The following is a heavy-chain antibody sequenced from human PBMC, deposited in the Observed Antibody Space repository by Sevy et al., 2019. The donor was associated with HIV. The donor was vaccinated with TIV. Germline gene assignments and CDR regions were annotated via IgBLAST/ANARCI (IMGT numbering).Heavy chain of an antibody. Sequence: GGSLRLSCAASGFSFSTYAMHWVRQAPGKGLEWVAVISYDGRNNKYNVDSVKGRFTISRDNSKNTVYLQMNSLRAEDTAVYYCARRVGLYWYFDLWGRGTLVTVSS. CDR1: GFSFSTYA. D-gene: IGHD1-26*01. J-gene: IGHJ2*01. CDR2: ISYDGRNNK. CDR3: ARRVGLYWYFDL. V-gene: IGHV3-30*04.